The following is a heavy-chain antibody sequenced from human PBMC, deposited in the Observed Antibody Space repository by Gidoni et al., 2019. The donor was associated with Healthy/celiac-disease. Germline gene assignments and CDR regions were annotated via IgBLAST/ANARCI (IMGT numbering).Heavy chain of an antibody. Sequence: EVQLVESGGGLVQPGGSLRLSCAASGFTFSSYESNWVRQAPGKGLEGVSYISSSGSTIYYADSVKGRFTIARDNAKNSLYLQMNSRRAEDTAVYYCASAAVAENKFDYWGQGTLVTVSS. CDR2: ISSSGSTI. CDR1: GFTFSSYE. D-gene: IGHD6-19*01. V-gene: IGHV3-48*03. CDR3: ASAAVAENKFDY. J-gene: IGHJ4*02.